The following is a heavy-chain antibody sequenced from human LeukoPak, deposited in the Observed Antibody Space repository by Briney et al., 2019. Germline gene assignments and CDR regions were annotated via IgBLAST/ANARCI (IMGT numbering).Heavy chain of an antibody. J-gene: IGHJ6*04. D-gene: IGHD2-15*01. CDR1: GYTFTSYG. Sequence: ASVKVSCKASGYTFTSYGISWVRQAPGQGLEWMGWISAYNGNTNYAQKLQGRVTMTTDTSTSTAYMELSSLRSDDTAVYYCARGRRAQDIVVVVAATRGPDYYYGMDVWGEGTTVTVSS. CDR3: ARGRRAQDIVVVVAATRGPDYYYGMDV. CDR2: ISAYNGNT. V-gene: IGHV1-18*01.